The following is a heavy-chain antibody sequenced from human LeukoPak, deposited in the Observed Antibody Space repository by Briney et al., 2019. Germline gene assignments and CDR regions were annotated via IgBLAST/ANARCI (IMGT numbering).Heavy chain of an antibody. CDR3: VKDSSSGSYFDY. D-gene: IGHD3-10*01. Sequence: GGSLRLSCSASGFTFSRYAMHWVRQAPGKGLEYVSAISSNGGSTYYADSVKGRFTISRDNSRNTLHLQMSSLRVEYTAVYYCVKDSSSGSYFDYWGQGTLVTVSS. CDR1: GFTFSRYA. CDR2: ISSNGGST. J-gene: IGHJ4*02. V-gene: IGHV3-64D*06.